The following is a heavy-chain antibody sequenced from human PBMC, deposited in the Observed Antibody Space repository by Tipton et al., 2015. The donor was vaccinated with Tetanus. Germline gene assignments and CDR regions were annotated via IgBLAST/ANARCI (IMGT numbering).Heavy chain of an antibody. CDR3: ARDYTSYYAYYGMDV. CDR2: ISGNGRRT. J-gene: IGHJ6*02. V-gene: IGHV3-23*01. CDR1: GFTFSGYA. D-gene: IGHD3-16*01. Sequence: SLRLSCATSGFTFSGYAMSWVRQAPGKGLEWVSMISGNGRRTIYADSVKGRFTTSRDSSENTLYLQMNSLRAEDTAVYLCARDYTSYYAYYGMDVWGQGTTVTVSS.